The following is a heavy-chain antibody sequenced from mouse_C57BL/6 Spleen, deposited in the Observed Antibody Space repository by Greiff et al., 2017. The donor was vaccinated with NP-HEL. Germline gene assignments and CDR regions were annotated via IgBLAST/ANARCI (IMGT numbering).Heavy chain of an antibody. CDR3: ARRSGVYYYGSRGYYFDY. V-gene: IGHV1-52*01. J-gene: IGHJ2*01. CDR1: GYTFTSYW. D-gene: IGHD1-1*01. CDR2: IDPSDSET. Sequence: QVHVKQPGAELVRPGSSVKLSCKASGYTFTSYWMHWVKQRPIQGLEWIGNIDPSDSETHYNQKFKDKATLTVDKSSSTAYMQLSSLTSEDSAVYYCARRSGVYYYGSRGYYFDYRGQGTTRTVSS.